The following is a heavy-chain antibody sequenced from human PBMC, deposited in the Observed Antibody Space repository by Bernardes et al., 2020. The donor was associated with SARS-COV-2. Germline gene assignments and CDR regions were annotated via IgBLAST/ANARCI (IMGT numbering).Heavy chain of an antibody. J-gene: IGHJ5*01. CDR3: AKERGDYAGYNWFDS. D-gene: IGHD4-17*01. Sequence: SETLSLTCAVFGGSLSTDYWNWIRQPPGRGLEWIGQINHRGCTNTNPSLKSRVTMSVDTSTNQFSLTLSSVTAADTAIYYCAKERGDYAGYNWFDSWGQGTLVTVSS. CDR2: INHRGCT. V-gene: IGHV4-34*01. CDR1: GGSLSTDY.